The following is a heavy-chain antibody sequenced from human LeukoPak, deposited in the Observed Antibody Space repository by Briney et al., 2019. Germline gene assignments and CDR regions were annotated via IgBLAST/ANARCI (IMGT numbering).Heavy chain of an antibody. Sequence: GGSLRLSCAASGFTFSSYWMHWVRQAPGKGLVWVSRINSDGSSSSYADSVKGRLTISRDNAKNTLYLQMNSLRAEDTAVYYCARDPGWYSSAPRDYFGYWGQGTLVTVSS. D-gene: IGHD6-19*01. J-gene: IGHJ4*02. CDR3: ARDPGWYSSAPRDYFGY. CDR2: INSDGSSS. V-gene: IGHV3-74*01. CDR1: GFTFSSYW.